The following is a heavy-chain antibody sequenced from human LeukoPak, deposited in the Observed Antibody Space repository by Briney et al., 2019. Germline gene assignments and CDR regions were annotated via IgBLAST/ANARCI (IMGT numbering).Heavy chain of an antibody. CDR1: GGSSSSSSYY. CDR2: IHYSGST. Sequence: PSETLSLTCTVSGGSSSSSSYYWGWIRQPPGKGLEWIGSIHYSGSTYYSPSLKSRVTISVDTSKNQFSLKLSSVTAADTAVYYCARHYSGWYNFFDHWGQGILVTVSS. V-gene: IGHV4-39*01. D-gene: IGHD6-19*01. CDR3: ARHYSGWYNFFDH. J-gene: IGHJ4*02.